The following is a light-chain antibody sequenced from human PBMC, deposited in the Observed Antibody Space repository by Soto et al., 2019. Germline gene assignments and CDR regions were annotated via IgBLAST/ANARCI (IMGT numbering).Light chain of an antibody. J-gene: IGKJ4*01. CDR2: KAS. CDR3: QQYYSYSPLT. Sequence: DIKMTQSPSTLSASIGDRVTVTCRASHSVRDWVAWYQQQAGRAPRLLIYKASSLQSGVPSRFSGSGFGTEFTLTISSLQPDDFASYYCQQYYSYSPLTFGGGTKVDI. V-gene: IGKV1-5*03. CDR1: HSVRDW.